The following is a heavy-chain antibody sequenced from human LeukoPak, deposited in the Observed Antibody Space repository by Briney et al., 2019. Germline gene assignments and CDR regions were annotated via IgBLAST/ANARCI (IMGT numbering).Heavy chain of an antibody. Sequence: PSETLSLTCTVSGGSISSSSYYWGWIRQPPGKGLEWIGSLYYSGSTYYNPSLKSRVTISVDTSKNQFSLKLSSVTAADTAVYYCATLARWLYGGNSGLDYCGQGTLVTVSP. V-gene: IGHV4-39*01. D-gene: IGHD4-23*01. CDR1: GGSISSSSYY. CDR2: LYYSGST. CDR3: ATLARWLYGGNSGLDY. J-gene: IGHJ4*02.